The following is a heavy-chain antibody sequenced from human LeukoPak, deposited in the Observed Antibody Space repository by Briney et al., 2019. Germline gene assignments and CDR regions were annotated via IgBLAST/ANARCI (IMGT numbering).Heavy chain of an antibody. CDR3: ARRGEEMVTLPFDL. J-gene: IGHJ4*02. V-gene: IGHV5-51*01. CDR2: IFPGDSRT. Sequence: GESLKISCKGSEYKFTNYWIGWVRQIPGKGPEWMGYIFPGDSRTRYSPSFQGHVTISADKSISTAYLQWTSLKASDTAIYYCARRGEEMVTLPFDLWGQGTMVSVSS. CDR1: EYKFTNYW. D-gene: IGHD5-24*01.